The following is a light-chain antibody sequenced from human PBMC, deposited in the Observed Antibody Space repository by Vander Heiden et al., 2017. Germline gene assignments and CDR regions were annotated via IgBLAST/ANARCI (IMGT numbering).Light chain of an antibody. V-gene: IGLV1-47*01. Sequence: QSVMPQPPSASGPPGQRVTISCYGNKPYLQNNYVYWYQQLPGTAPKLLIYKNSHRPSGGPDRFSGSRSGTSAYLDISGLRSEDEADYYCAAWDESLSGWVFGGGTKLTVL. J-gene: IGLJ3*02. CDR2: KNS. CDR1: KPYLQNNY. CDR3: AAWDESLSGWV.